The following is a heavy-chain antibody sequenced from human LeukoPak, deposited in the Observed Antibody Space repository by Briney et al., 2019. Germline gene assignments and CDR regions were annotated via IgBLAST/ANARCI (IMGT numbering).Heavy chain of an antibody. CDR2: ISTSSSYI. J-gene: IGHJ4*02. V-gene: IGHV3-21*01. CDR3: ARHLSGVTGYTYGRGIDY. CDR1: GFTFNKYT. Sequence: GGSLRLSCAASGFTFNKYTMNWVRQAPGKGLEWVSSISTSSSYIYYADSVKGRFTISRDNVKTSLYLQMISLRAEDTAVYYCARHLSGVTGYTYGRGIDYWGQGTLVTVSS. D-gene: IGHD5-18*01.